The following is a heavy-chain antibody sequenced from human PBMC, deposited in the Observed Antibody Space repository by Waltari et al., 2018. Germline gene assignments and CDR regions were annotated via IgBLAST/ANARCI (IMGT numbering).Heavy chain of an antibody. CDR1: GGTFSSYA. D-gene: IGHD1-1*01. CDR3: ARVDISIYNWNDVAGILHY. CDR2: IIPILGIA. J-gene: IGHJ4*02. Sequence: QVQLVQSGAEVKKPGSSVKVSCKASGGTFSSYAISWVRQAPGQGLEWMGRIIPILGIANYAQKFQGRVTITADKSTSTAYMELSSLRSEDTAVYYCARVDISIYNWNDVAGILHYWGQGTLVTVSS. V-gene: IGHV1-69*04.